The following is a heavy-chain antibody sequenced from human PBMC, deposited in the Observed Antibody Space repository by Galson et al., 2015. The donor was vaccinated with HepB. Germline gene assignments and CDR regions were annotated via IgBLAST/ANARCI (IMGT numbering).Heavy chain of an antibody. D-gene: IGHD3-9*01. V-gene: IGHV3-30*18. CDR1: GFSFSNYN. CDR2: ISYDGYNK. J-gene: IGHJ6*03. Sequence: SLRLSCAASGFSFSNYNMNWVRQAPGKGLEWLAVISYDGYNKYYLESAKGRFTVSRDNSKNTLYLQINSLRLEDTAVYYCAKSPAVRYFDWPDYMDVWGKGTTVTVSS. CDR3: AKSPAVRYFDWPDYMDV.